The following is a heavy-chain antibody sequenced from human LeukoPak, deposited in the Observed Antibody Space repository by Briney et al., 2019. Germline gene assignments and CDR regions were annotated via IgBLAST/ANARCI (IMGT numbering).Heavy chain of an antibody. V-gene: IGHV3-53*01. D-gene: IGHD1-7*01. CDR1: GFTVSSNY. CDR2: IYSGGST. J-gene: IGHJ6*02. CDR3: ARDGAGTDLDGMDV. Sequence: PGGSLRLSCAASGFTVSSNYMSWVRQAPGKGLEWVSVIYSGGSTYYADSVKGRFTISRDNSKNRLYLQMNSLRAEDTAVYYCARDGAGTDLDGMDVWGQGTTVTVSS.